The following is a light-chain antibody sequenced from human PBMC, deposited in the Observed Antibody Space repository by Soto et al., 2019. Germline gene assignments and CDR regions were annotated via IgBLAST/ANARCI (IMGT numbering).Light chain of an antibody. CDR1: QSVSSSY. V-gene: IGKV3-20*01. Sequence: EIVLSQAPCTLSLSPGYRASLSCRASQSVSSSYLAWYQQKPGQAPGLLIYGASSRATGIPDRFSGSGSGTDFTLTISRLEPEDFAVYYCQQYGRSPWTFGQGTKVDIK. CDR2: GAS. J-gene: IGKJ1*01. CDR3: QQYGRSPWT.